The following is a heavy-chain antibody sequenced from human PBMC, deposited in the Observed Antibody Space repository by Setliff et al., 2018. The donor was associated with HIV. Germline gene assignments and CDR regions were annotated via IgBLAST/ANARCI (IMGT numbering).Heavy chain of an antibody. D-gene: IGHD3-22*01. Sequence: RPGGSLRLSCAASGFIFDDYGMSWVRQAPGKGLEWVSGINWNGGRTGYADSVKGRFTISRDNAKNSLYLQMNSLGAEDTAVYYCAKSYFDRSGYLGSWGQGTLVTVSS. CDR1: GFIFDDYG. V-gene: IGHV3-20*04. J-gene: IGHJ5*02. CDR3: AKSYFDRSGYLGS. CDR2: INWNGGRT.